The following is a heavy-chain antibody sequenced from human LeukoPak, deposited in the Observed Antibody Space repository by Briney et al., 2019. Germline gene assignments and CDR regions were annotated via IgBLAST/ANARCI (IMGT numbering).Heavy chain of an antibody. CDR1: GFTFSSYG. Sequence: PGGSLRLSCAASGFTFSSYGMHWVRQAPGKGLEWVAVISYDGSNKYYADSVKGRFTISRDNSKNTLYLQMNSLRAEDTAVYYCAKDRSYYYDSSGYYPGSDWGQGTLVTVSS. V-gene: IGHV3-30*18. D-gene: IGHD3-22*01. CDR3: AKDRSYYYDSSGYYPGSD. CDR2: ISYDGSNK. J-gene: IGHJ4*02.